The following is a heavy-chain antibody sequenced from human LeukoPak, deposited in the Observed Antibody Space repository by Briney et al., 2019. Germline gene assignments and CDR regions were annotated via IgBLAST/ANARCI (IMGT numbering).Heavy chain of an antibody. CDR1: GGSISSYY. J-gene: IGHJ3*02. D-gene: IGHD3-22*01. Sequence: PSETLSLTCTVSGGSISSYYWSWIRQPPGKGLEWIGYIYYSGSTNYNPSLKSRVTISVDTSKNQFSLKLSPVTAADTAVYYCARDPDYYDSSEIRAFDIWGQGTMVTVSS. CDR2: IYYSGST. CDR3: ARDPDYYDSSEIRAFDI. V-gene: IGHV4-59*12.